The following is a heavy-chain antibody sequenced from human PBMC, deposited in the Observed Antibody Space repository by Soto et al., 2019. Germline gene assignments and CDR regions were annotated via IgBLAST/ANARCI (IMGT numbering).Heavy chain of an antibody. V-gene: IGHV6-1*01. Sequence: SQTLSLTCAISGDSVSSNSAASNWIRQSPSRGLEWLGRTYYRSKWYNDYAVSVKSRITINPDTSKNQFSLQLNSVTPEDTAVYYCARGRRGALYDLDYWGQGTLVTVSS. J-gene: IGHJ4*02. CDR3: ARGRRGALYDLDY. D-gene: IGHD3-3*01. CDR2: TYYRSKWYN. CDR1: GDSVSSNSAA.